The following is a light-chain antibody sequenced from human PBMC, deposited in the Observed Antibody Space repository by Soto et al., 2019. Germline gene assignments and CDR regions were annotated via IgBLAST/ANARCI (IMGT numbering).Light chain of an antibody. J-gene: IGKJ1*01. Sequence: EVVLTRSPGTLSLSPGERANLSCMASQSVSSSYLAWYQQKPGQAPRLLIYGASSRATGIPDRFSGSGSGTDFTLTISRLEPEDFAVYYCQQYGSSPPWTFGPGTKVDIK. CDR2: GAS. V-gene: IGKV3-20*01. CDR1: QSVSSSY. CDR3: QQYGSSPPWT.